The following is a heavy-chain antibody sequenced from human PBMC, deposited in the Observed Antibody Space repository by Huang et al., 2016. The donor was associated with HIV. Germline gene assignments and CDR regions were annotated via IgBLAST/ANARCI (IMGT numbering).Heavy chain of an antibody. J-gene: IGHJ4*02. CDR2: ISYDGRSQ. V-gene: IGHV3-30*18. Sequence: QVHLVESGGGVVQPGGSLRLSCAASGFKLRGFGMHWVRQAPGKGLGWVAVISYDGRSQFYTDSVKGRFTISRDNSDNTLSLQMKGLRPDDTAVYYCAKESRWFSDFDHWGQGVLVSVSS. D-gene: IGHD2-15*01. CDR1: GFKLRGFG. CDR3: AKESRWFSDFDH.